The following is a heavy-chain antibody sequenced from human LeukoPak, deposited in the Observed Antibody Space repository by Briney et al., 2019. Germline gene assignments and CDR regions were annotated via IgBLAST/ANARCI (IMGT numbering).Heavy chain of an antibody. V-gene: IGHV3-74*01. D-gene: IGHD3-9*01. CDR1: GFTFSSYW. CDR2: INSDGSST. Sequence: GGSLRLSCAASGFTFSSYWMHWVRQAPGKGLVWVSRINSDGSSTTYADSVRGRFTISRDNAKNTLYLQMNSLRADDTAVYYCATELLTPLDYWGQGTLVTVSS. J-gene: IGHJ4*02. CDR3: ATELLTPLDY.